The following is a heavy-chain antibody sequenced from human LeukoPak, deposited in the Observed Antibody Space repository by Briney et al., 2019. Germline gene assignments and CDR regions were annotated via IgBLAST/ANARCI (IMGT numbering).Heavy chain of an antibody. CDR2: INDSEYT. CDR1: GGSFSGNY. Sequence: PSETLSLTCAVYGGSFSGNYWSWIRQPPGKGLEWIGEINDSEYTNYNPSLKSRVTISIDTSKNQFSLKLASVTAADTAVYYCAGGHRNWLLSWFDPWGRGTLVTVSS. V-gene: IGHV4-34*01. CDR3: AGGHRNWLLSWFDP. J-gene: IGHJ5*02. D-gene: IGHD3-9*01.